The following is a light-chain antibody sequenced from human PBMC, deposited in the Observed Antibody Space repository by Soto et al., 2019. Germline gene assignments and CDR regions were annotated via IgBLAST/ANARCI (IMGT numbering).Light chain of an antibody. Sequence: QSVLTQPASVSGSPGQSSTISCTRTSSDVGGYNYVSWYQQHPGKAPKLMIYDVSNRPSGVSNRFSGSKSGNTASLTISGLQAEDEADYYCSSYTSSSIFFGTGTKVTVL. CDR3: SSYTSSSIF. CDR1: SSDVGGYNY. V-gene: IGLV2-14*01. J-gene: IGLJ1*01. CDR2: DVS.